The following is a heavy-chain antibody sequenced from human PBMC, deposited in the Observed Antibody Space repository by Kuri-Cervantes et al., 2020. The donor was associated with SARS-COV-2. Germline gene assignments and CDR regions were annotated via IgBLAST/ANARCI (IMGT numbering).Heavy chain of an antibody. CDR3: ARDSAALGGFGELLPNWFDP. CDR2: IYTSGST. V-gene: IGHV4-61*02. D-gene: IGHD3-10*01. CDR1: GGSISSGDYY. J-gene: IGHJ5*02. Sequence: SETLSLTCTVSGGSISSGDYYWSWIRQPAGKGLEWIGRIYTSGSTNYNPSLKSRVTMSVDTSKNQFSLKLSSVTAADTAVYYCARDSAALGGFGELLPNWFDPWGQGTLVTVSS.